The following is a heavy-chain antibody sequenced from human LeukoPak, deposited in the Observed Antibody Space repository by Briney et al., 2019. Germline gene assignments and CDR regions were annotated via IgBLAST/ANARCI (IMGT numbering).Heavy chain of an antibody. D-gene: IGHD3-22*01. J-gene: IGHJ4*02. Sequence: SETLSLTCTVSGGSISSGDYYWSWIRQPPGKGLEWIGYIYYSGSTYYNPSLKSRVTISVDTSKNQFSLKLNSVTAADTAVYFCARAPTFSYDTSGYYLDYWGQGTLVTVSS. CDR2: IYYSGST. CDR1: GGSISSGDYY. CDR3: ARAPTFSYDTSGYYLDY. V-gene: IGHV4-30-4*08.